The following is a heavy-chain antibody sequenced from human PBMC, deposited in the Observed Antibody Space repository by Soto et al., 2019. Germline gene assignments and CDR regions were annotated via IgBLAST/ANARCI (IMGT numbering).Heavy chain of an antibody. D-gene: IGHD2-2*01. J-gene: IGHJ6*04. CDR2: ISYDGSNK. CDR1: SCV. Sequence: SCVVNLSLQTPVKGLEGGAVISYDGSNKYYADSVKGRFTISRDNPKNTLYLQMNSLRAEDTAVYYCARDYCSSTSFYANDSIPYYSSGMAVLRNGTTVPVS. V-gene: IGHV3-30-3*01. CDR3: ARDYCSSTSFYANDSIPYYSSGMAV.